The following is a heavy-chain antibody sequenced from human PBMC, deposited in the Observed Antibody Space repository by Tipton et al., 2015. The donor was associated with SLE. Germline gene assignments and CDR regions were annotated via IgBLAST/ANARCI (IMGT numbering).Heavy chain of an antibody. J-gene: IGHJ4*02. CDR3: ATELFRGYTSGWGPDY. Sequence: TLSLTCIVSGDSISSSSYYWGWIRQPPGKGLEWVGTVYYTGNTFYNPSLKSRVTISVDTSKNQFSLRLTSVTAADTAVYYCATELFRGYTSGWGPDYWGQGTLVTVSS. CDR2: VYYTGNT. D-gene: IGHD6-19*01. V-gene: IGHV4-39*07. CDR1: GDSISSSSYY.